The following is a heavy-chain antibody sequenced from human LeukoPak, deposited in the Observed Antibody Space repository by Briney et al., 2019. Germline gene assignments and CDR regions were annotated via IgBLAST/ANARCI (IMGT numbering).Heavy chain of an antibody. D-gene: IGHD6-13*01. CDR1: GFTFSDYY. Sequence: GGSLGLSCAASGFTFSDYYMSWIRQAPGKGLEWVSYISSSSSYTNYADSVKGRFTISRDNAKNSLYLQMNSLRAEDTAVYYCARQNSSSWYHYYYYYYGMDVWGKGTTVTVSS. V-gene: IGHV3-11*06. CDR2: ISSSSSYT. J-gene: IGHJ6*04. CDR3: ARQNSSSWYHYYYYYYGMDV.